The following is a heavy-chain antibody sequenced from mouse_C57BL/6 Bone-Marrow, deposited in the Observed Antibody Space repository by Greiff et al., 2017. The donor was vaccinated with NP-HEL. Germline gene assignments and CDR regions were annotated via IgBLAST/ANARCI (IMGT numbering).Heavy chain of an antibody. D-gene: IGHD1-1*01. CDR2: IDPSDSYT. Sequence: VQLQQSGAELVKPGASVKLSCKASGYTFTSYWMQWVKQRPGQGLEWIGEIDPSDSYTNYNQKFKGKATLTVDTSSSTAYMQLSSLTSEDSAVYYCARELLLGAMDYWGQGTAVTVSS. V-gene: IGHV1-50*01. J-gene: IGHJ4*01. CDR1: GYTFTSYW. CDR3: ARELLLGAMDY.